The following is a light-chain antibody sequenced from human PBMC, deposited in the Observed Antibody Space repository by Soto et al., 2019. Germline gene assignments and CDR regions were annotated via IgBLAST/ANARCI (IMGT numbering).Light chain of an antibody. V-gene: IGKV1-5*03. J-gene: IGKJ1*01. CDR1: QSISRW. CDR3: QHYNGFSWT. Sequence: DIQMSQSPPTLAAFVAYRGTITRLASQSISRWLAWFQQKPGKAPKLLIYQASTLETGVPSRFSGSGSGTEFTLTISSLQPDDFATYYCQHYNGFSWTFGQGTKVDNK. CDR2: QAS.